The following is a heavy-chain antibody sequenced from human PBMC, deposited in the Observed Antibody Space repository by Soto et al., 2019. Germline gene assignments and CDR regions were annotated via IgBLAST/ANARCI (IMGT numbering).Heavy chain of an antibody. D-gene: IGHD2-2*03. CDR3: VRLNGYCVSTKCRGYYGMDV. J-gene: IGHJ6*02. CDR2: ISYGGHT. V-gene: IGHV4-59*08. Sequence: SETLSLTCTFSGASFSSISNHYCSWIRQPPGKGLEWIGYISYGGHTSYNPSLRSRLSISVDTSKNQVSLNLNSVTAADTAVYYCVRLNGYCVSTKCRGYYGMDVWGQGTTVTVSS. CDR1: GASFSSISNHY.